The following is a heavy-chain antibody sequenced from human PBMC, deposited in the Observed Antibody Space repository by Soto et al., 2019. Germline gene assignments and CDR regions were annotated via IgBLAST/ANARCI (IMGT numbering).Heavy chain of an antibody. CDR2: IYWNDDK. D-gene: IGHD2-15*01. CDR1: GFSLSTSGVG. V-gene: IGHV2-5*01. CDR3: AHDGISGYFQH. J-gene: IGHJ1*01. Sequence: FGPTLVKPTQTLTLTCTFSGFSLSTSGVGVGWIRQPPGKALEWLALIYWNDDKRYSPSLKSRLTITKDTSKNQVVLTMTNMDPVDTATYYCAHDGISGYFQHWGQGTLVTVSS.